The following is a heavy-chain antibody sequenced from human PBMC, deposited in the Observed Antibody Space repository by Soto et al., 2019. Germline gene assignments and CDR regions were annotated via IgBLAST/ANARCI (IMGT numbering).Heavy chain of an antibody. CDR3: AKDLPGIAAAGPAYFDY. D-gene: IGHD6-13*01. J-gene: IGHJ4*02. V-gene: IGHV3-23*01. CDR1: GFTFSSYA. Sequence: GGSLRLSCAASGFTFSSYAMSWVRQAPGKGLEWVSAISGSGGSTYYADSVKGRFTISRDNPKNTLYLQMNSLRAEDTAVYYCAKDLPGIAAAGPAYFDYWGQGTLVTVSS. CDR2: ISGSGGST.